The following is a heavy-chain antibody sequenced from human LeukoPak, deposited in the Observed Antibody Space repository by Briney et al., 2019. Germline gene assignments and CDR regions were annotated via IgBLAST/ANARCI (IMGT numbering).Heavy chain of an antibody. CDR2: INHSGST. J-gene: IGHJ4*02. CDR3: ASGWLRLRGYFDY. V-gene: IGHV4-34*01. CDR1: GGSFSGYY. D-gene: IGHD5-12*01. Sequence: SETLSLTCAVYGGSFSGYYWSWIRQPPGKGLEWIGEINHSGSTNYNPSLKSRVTISVDMSKNQFSLKLSSVTAADTAVYYCASGWLRLRGYFDYWGQGTLVTVSS.